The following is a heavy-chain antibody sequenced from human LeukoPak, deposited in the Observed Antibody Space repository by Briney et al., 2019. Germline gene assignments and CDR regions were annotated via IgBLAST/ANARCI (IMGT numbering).Heavy chain of an antibody. D-gene: IGHD3-22*01. Sequence: SETLSLTCTVSGGSISSYYWSWIRQPPGKGLEWIGCIYYSGSTNYNPSLKSRVTMSVDTSKNQFSLKLSSVSAADTAVYYCARDKFRLYYSDNNRWYGLDPWGQGTLVTVSS. J-gene: IGHJ5*02. CDR2: IYYSGST. V-gene: IGHV4-59*01. CDR3: ARDKFRLYYSDNNRWYGLDP. CDR1: GGSISSYY.